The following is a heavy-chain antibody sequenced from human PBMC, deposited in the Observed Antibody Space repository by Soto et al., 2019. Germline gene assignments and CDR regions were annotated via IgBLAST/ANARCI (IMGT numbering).Heavy chain of an antibody. V-gene: IGHV4-31*03. CDR1: GGSISSGGYY. J-gene: IGHJ4*02. D-gene: IGHD5-12*01. CDR3: ARTYNVEMATIFDY. Sequence: PSETLSLTCTVSGGSISSGGYYWSWVRQLPGKGLEWIGYIYYSGSTYYNPSLKSRVTISVDTSKNQFSLKLSSVTAADTAVYYCARTYNVEMATIFDYWGQGTLVTVSS. CDR2: IYYSGST.